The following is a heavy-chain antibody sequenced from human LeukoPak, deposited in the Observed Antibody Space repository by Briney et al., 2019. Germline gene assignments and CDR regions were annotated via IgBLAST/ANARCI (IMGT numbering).Heavy chain of an antibody. V-gene: IGHV4-59*01. Sequence: SETLSLTCTVSGGSISSYYWSWLRQPPGKGLEWIGYIYYSGSTNYNPSLKSRVTISVDTSKNQFSLKLSSVTAADTAVYYCARGDYGESYYYGMDVWGQGTTVTVSS. J-gene: IGHJ6*02. D-gene: IGHD4-17*01. CDR3: ARGDYGESYYYGMDV. CDR2: IYYSGST. CDR1: GGSISSYY.